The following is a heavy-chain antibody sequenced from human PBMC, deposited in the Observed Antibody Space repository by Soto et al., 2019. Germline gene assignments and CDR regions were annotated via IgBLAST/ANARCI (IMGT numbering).Heavy chain of an antibody. CDR3: AKDHSPLRFLEWLPKVSPSDY. CDR2: ISGSGGST. Sequence: EVQLLESGGGLVQPGGSLRLSCAASGFTFSSYAMSWVRQAPGKGLEWVSAISGSGGSTYYADSVKGRFTISRDNSKNTLYLQMNSLRAEDTAVYYCAKDHSPLRFLEWLPKVSPSDYWGQGTLVTVSS. D-gene: IGHD3-3*01. CDR1: GFTFSSYA. V-gene: IGHV3-23*01. J-gene: IGHJ4*02.